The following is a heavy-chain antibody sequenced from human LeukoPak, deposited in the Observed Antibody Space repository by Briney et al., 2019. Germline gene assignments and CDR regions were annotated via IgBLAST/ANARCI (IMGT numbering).Heavy chain of an antibody. D-gene: IGHD2-15*01. CDR2: ISAYNGNT. CDR1: GYTFTTYA. CDR3: ARAVVVVAAAPSSYYYYYYMDV. J-gene: IGHJ6*03. Sequence: ASVKVSCKASGYTFTTYAMNWVRQAPGQGLEWMGWISAYNGNTNYAQKLQGRVTMTTDTSTRTAYMELRSLRSDDTAVYYCARAVVVVAAAPSSYYYYYYMDVWGKGTTVTISS. V-gene: IGHV1-18*01.